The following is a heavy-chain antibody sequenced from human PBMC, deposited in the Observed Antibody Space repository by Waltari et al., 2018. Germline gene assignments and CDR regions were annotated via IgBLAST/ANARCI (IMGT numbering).Heavy chain of an antibody. CDR3: ATARDEETAMVYFDH. D-gene: IGHD5-18*01. Sequence: EVQLVESGGALVHPGGSMRLSCAASGFTFRSNQMAWVRQAPGKALEWVSIIYAAGSTYYADSVMGRFTISRDNSKNTLHLQMNSLRSEDTAIYYCATARDEETAMVYFDHWGEGSLVSVSS. J-gene: IGHJ4*02. V-gene: IGHV3-66*02. CDR1: GFTFRSNQ. CDR2: IYAAGST.